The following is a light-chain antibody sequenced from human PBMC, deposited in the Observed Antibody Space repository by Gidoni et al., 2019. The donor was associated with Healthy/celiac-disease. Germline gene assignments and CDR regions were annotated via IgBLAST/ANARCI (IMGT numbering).Light chain of an antibody. CDR3: QQYGSSPCT. CDR1: QSVSSSY. V-gene: IGKV3-20*01. J-gene: IGKJ1*01. Sequence: ELVLTQSPGTLSLSSGERATLSCRASQSVSSSYLAWYQQKPGQAPRLLIYGASSRATGIPDRFSGSGSGTDFTLTISRLEPEDFAVYYCQQYGSSPCTFGQGTKVEIK. CDR2: GAS.